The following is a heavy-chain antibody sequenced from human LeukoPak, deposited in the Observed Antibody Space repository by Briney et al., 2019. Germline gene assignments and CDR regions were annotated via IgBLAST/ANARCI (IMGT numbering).Heavy chain of an antibody. CDR1: GISFTSYA. D-gene: IGHD2-21*01. CDR3: AKATGDTIPKGSSYFDD. V-gene: IGHV3-23*01. Sequence: GGSLRLSCAASGISFTSYAMNWVRQAPGKGLEWVSGISASGGSTYYADILKGRFTISRDISKNTLCLQMSSLRAEDTALYYCAKATGDTIPKGSSYFDDWGQGTLVTVSS. J-gene: IGHJ4*02. CDR2: ISASGGST.